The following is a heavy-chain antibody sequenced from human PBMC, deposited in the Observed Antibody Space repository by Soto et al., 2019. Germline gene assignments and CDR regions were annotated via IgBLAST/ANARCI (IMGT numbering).Heavy chain of an antibody. V-gene: IGHV3-23*01. J-gene: IGHJ4*02. CDR2: ISGSGDST. CDR3: AKGGEHVNGYSYASYDY. D-gene: IGHD5-18*01. CDR1: GFTFSSYA. Sequence: EVQLLESGGGLVQPGGSLRLSCAASGFTFSSYAMSWVRQAPGKGLEWVSAISGSGDSTYYADSVKGRFTISRDNSKNVLYLQMNSLRAEDTAVYYCAKGGEHVNGYSYASYDYWGQGTLVTVSS.